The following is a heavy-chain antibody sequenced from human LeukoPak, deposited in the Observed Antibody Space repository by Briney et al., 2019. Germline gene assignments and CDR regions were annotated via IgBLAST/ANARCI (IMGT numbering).Heavy chain of an antibody. Sequence: ASVKVSCKASGYTFTSYYMHWVRQAPGQGLEWMGIINPSGGSTSYAQKFQGRVTMTRDTSTSTVYMELSSLRSEDTAAYYCARDYGVVTAISYYFDYWGQGTLVTVSS. CDR2: INPSGGST. V-gene: IGHV1-46*01. D-gene: IGHD2-21*02. J-gene: IGHJ4*02. CDR3: ARDYGVVTAISYYFDY. CDR1: GYTFTSYY.